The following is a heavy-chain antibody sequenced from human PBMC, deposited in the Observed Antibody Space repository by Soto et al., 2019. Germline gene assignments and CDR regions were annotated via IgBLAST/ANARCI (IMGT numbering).Heavy chain of an antibody. Sequence: SETLSLTCTVSGGSISSYYWSWIRQPPGKGLEWIGYIYYSGSTNYNPSLKSRVTISVDTSKNQFSLKLSSVTAADTAVYYCARDYYDSSDYYLYGMDVWGQGTTVTVSS. J-gene: IGHJ6*02. CDR2: IYYSGST. D-gene: IGHD3-22*01. V-gene: IGHV4-59*01. CDR3: ARDYYDSSDYYLYGMDV. CDR1: GGSISSYY.